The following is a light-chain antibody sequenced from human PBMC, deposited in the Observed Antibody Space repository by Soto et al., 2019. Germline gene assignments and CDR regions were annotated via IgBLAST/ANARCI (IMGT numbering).Light chain of an antibody. Sequence: AVQLTQSPSSLSASVGDRVTITCRASQGIRTDLGWYQQSPGKAPKVLIVGASTLQSGVPSRFSGSGYGTDFTLTISSLQPEDFATYYCLQDYNYPWTFGQGTKVDIK. V-gene: IGKV1-6*01. CDR2: GAS. CDR1: QGIRTD. CDR3: LQDYNYPWT. J-gene: IGKJ1*01.